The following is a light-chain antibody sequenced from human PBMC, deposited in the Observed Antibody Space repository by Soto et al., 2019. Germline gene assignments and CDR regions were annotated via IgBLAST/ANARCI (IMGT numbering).Light chain of an antibody. CDR2: AAS. Sequence: DVQMTQSPSSLSASVGDRVTITCRASQDINSWLAWYQQKPEKAPKSLIHAASSLQTGVPSRFSGSASGTDFTLTISSLQPEDSATYYCQQYNIYPLTFGGATKVEIK. CDR3: QQYNIYPLT. CDR1: QDINSW. J-gene: IGKJ4*01. V-gene: IGKV1D-16*01.